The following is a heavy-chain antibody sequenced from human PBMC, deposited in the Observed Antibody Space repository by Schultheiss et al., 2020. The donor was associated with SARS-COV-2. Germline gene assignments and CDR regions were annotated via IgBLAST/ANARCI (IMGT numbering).Heavy chain of an antibody. V-gene: IGHV4-28*03. Sequence: SETLSLTCAVSGDSISSSNWWSWVRQPPGKGLEWIGYIYYSGSTYYNPSLKSRVTISVDTSKNQFSLKLSSVTAADTAVYYCARGEWFRELFRKYNWFDPWGQGTLVTVSS. D-gene: IGHD3-10*01. J-gene: IGHJ5*02. CDR3: ARGEWFRELFRKYNWFDP. CDR2: IYYSGST. CDR1: GDSISSSNW.